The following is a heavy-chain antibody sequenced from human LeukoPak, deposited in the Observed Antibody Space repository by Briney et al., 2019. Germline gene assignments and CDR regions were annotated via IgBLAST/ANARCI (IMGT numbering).Heavy chain of an antibody. V-gene: IGHV4-59*01. CDR3: ARVALGYSSGWYNFDY. J-gene: IGHJ4*02. Sequence: PSETLSLTCTASGGSISSYYWSWIRQPPGKGLEWIGDIYYSGGTNYNPSLKSRVTISVDTSKNQFSMKLSSVTAADTAVYYCARVALGYSSGWYNFDYRGQGTLVTVSS. CDR2: IYYSGGT. CDR1: GGSISSYY. D-gene: IGHD6-19*01.